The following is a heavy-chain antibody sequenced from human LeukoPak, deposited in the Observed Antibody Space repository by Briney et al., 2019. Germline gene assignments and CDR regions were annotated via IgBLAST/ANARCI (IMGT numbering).Heavy chain of an antibody. D-gene: IGHD6-13*01. Sequence: ASVKVSCKASGYTFTGYYMHWVRQAPGQGLEWMGWINPNSGGTNYAQKFQGRVTITRDTSISTAYMELSRLRSDDTAVYYCATVTSSSWGNWFDPWGQGTLVTVSS. CDR2: INPNSGGT. V-gene: IGHV1-2*02. CDR3: ATVTSSSWGNWFDP. CDR1: GYTFTGYY. J-gene: IGHJ5*02.